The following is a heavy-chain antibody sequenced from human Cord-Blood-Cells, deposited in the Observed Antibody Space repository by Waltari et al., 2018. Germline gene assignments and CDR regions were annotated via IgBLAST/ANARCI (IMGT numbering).Heavy chain of an antibody. D-gene: IGHD6-13*01. CDR2: NT. CDR3: ARGGGREQQLVC. V-gene: IGHV4-34*01. Sequence: NTNYNPSLKSRVTISVDTSKNQFSLKLSSVTAADTAVYYCARGGGREQQLVCWGQGTLVTVSS. J-gene: IGHJ4*02.